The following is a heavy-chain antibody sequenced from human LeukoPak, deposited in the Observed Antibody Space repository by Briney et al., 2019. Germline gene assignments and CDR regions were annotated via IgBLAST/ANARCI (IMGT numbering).Heavy chain of an antibody. CDR3: ARDHLAAAGTTGDY. CDR2: INPNSGGT. D-gene: IGHD6-13*01. CDR1: GYTFTGYY. J-gene: IGHJ4*02. Sequence: ASVKVSCKASGYTFTGYYMHWVRQAPGQGLEWMGWINPNSGGTNYAQKFQGRVTMTRDTSISTAYMELSRLRSDDTAVYYCARDHLAAAGTTGDYWGQGTLVTVSS. V-gene: IGHV1-2*02.